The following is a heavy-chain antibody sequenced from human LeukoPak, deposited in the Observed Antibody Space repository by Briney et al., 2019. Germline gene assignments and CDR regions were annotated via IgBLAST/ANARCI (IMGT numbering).Heavy chain of an antibody. CDR1: GYTFTSHG. D-gene: IGHD1-26*01. Sequence: ASVKVSCKASGYTFTSHGISWVRQAPGQGLEWMGWISAYNGNTNYAQKLQGRVTMTTDTSTSTAYMELRSLRSDDTAVYYCARVGSGSYSYYYYYYYMDVWGKGTTVTVSS. CDR2: ISAYNGNT. CDR3: ARVGSGSYSYYYYYYYMDV. J-gene: IGHJ6*03. V-gene: IGHV1-18*01.